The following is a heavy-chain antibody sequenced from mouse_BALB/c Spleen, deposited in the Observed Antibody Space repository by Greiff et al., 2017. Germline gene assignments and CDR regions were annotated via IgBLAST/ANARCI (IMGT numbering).Heavy chain of an antibody. CDR2: ISSGGST. CDR1: GFTFSSYA. D-gene: IGHD1-1*01. V-gene: IGHV5-6-5*01. Sequence: EVKLVESGGGLVKPGGSLKLSCAASGFTFSSYAMSWVRQTPEKRLAWVASISSGGSTYYPDSVKGRFTISRDNARNILYLQMSSLRSEDTAMYYCARSSYYYGSSYDWYFDVWGAGTTVTVSS. CDR3: ARSSYYYGSSYDWYFDV. J-gene: IGHJ1*01.